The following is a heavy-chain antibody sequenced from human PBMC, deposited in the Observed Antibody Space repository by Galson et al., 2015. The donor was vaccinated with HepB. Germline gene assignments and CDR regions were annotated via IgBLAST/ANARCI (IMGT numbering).Heavy chain of an antibody. Sequence: SVKVSCKASGYIFTSYGISWVRQAPGQGLEWMGWISASTGNTNYAQKFQGTITMTTDTSTSTAYMELRSLGSDDTAVYYCARTYGSGSYNLFAPWGQGTLVTVSS. CDR1: GYIFTSYG. CDR3: ARTYGSGSYNLFAP. J-gene: IGHJ5*02. CDR2: ISASTGNT. V-gene: IGHV1-18*01. D-gene: IGHD3-10*01.